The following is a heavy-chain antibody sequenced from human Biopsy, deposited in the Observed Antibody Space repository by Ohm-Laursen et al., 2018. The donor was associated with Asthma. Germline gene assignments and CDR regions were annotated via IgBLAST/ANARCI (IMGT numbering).Heavy chain of an antibody. CDR1: GGSVSTGSYY. J-gene: IGHJ6*02. Sequence: GTLSLTCSVSGGSVSTGSYYWSWIRQPPGKGLEWLGYIYFPGSDNYNPSLKSRVTISVDTSKNQFSLRLNSVTAADTAVYYCARGPNYHGSGRAPIGMDVWGQGTTVTVSS. D-gene: IGHD3-10*01. CDR2: IYFPGSD. CDR3: ARGPNYHGSGRAPIGMDV. V-gene: IGHV4-61*01.